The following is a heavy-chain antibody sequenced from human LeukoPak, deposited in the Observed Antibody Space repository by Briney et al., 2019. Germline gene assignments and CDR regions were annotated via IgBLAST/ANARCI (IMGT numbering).Heavy chain of an antibody. CDR3: ARIAETDPFDI. Sequence: GASVKVSCKASGYTFTSYYMHWVRQAPGQGLEWMGLINPSGGSTRYAQKFQGRLTMTRDMSTTTVYMELRSLRSEDTAVYYCARIAETDPFDIWGQGTVVTISS. CDR2: INPSGGST. CDR1: GYTFTSYY. V-gene: IGHV1-46*01. J-gene: IGHJ3*02.